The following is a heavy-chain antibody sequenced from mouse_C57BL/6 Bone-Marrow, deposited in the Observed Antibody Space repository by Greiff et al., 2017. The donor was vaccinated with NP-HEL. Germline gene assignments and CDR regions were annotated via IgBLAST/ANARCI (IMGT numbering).Heavy chain of an antibody. D-gene: IGHD1-1*01. CDR1: GYAFSSYW. CDR2: IYPGDGDT. Sequence: VQLQQSGAELVKPGASVKISCKASGYAFSSYWMNWVKERPGKGLEWIGQIYPGDGDTKYNGKFKGKATLTADKSSSTAYMQVSSLTSEDSAVYFCARGDYGSSRYGYAMEYWSRGTAVTVSS. V-gene: IGHV1-80*01. CDR3: ARGDYGSSRYGYAMEY. J-gene: IGHJ4*01.